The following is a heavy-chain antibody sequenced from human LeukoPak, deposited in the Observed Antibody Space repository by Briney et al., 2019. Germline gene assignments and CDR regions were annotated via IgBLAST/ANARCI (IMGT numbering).Heavy chain of an antibody. J-gene: IGHJ4*02. CDR3: ARVATRGYSYGTPFDY. CDR1: GFTFSSYA. D-gene: IGHD5-18*01. Sequence: PGRSLRLSCAASGFTFSSYAMHWVRQAPGKGLEWVAVISYDGSNKYYADSVKGRFTISRDNSKNTLYLQMNSLRAEDTAVYYCARVATRGYSYGTPFDYWGQGTLDTVSS. CDR2: ISYDGSNK. V-gene: IGHV3-30-3*01.